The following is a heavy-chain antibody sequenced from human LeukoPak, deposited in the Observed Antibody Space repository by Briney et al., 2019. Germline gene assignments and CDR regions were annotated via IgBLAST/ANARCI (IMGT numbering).Heavy chain of an antibody. CDR2: IIPIFGTA. Sequence: SVTVSCTASGGTFSSYAISWVRQAPGQGLEWMGGIIPIFGTANYAQKFQGRVTITADESTSTAYMELSSLRSEDTAVYYCARVGQETTYYYYYGMDAWGQGTTVTVSS. CDR1: GGTFSSYA. D-gene: IGHD4-11*01. J-gene: IGHJ6*02. V-gene: IGHV1-69*01. CDR3: ARVGQETTYYYYYGMDA.